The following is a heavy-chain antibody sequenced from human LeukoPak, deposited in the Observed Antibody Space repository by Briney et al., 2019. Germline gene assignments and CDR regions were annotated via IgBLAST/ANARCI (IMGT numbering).Heavy chain of an antibody. CDR1: GFTFSSYA. J-gene: IGHJ4*02. CDR2: IKSKTDGGTT. V-gene: IGHV3-15*01. Sequence: PGGSLRLSCAASGFTFSSYAMSWVRQAPGKGLEWVGRIKSKTDGGTTDYAAPVKGRFTISRDDSKNTLYLQMNSLKTEDTAVYYCTTDQHDSSGYWADYWGQGTLVTVSS. D-gene: IGHD3-22*01. CDR3: TTDQHDSSGYWADY.